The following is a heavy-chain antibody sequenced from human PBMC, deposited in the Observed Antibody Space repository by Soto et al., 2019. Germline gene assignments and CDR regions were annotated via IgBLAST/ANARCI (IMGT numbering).Heavy chain of an antibody. CDR2: ISSSSSYI. V-gene: IGHV3-21*01. J-gene: IGHJ4*02. D-gene: IGHD1-20*01. Sequence: PGGSLRLSCAASGFTFSSYSMNWVRQAPGKGLEWVSSISSSSSYIYYADSVKGRFTISRDNAKNSLYLQMNSLRAEDTAVYYCARGPTRITLPFDYWGQGTLVTVSS. CDR1: GFTFSSYS. CDR3: ARGPTRITLPFDY.